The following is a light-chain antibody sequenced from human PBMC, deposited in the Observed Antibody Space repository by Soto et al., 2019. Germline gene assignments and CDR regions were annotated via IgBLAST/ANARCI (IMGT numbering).Light chain of an antibody. CDR1: SSDVGGYNY. Sequence: LTQPASVSGSPGQSITISCTGTSSDVGGYNYVSWYQQYPGKAPKLMIYGVTNRPSGVSNRFSGSKTGNTASLIISGLQAEDEAYYYCFSHRGGDSHVFGTGTKVTVL. J-gene: IGLJ1*01. V-gene: IGLV2-14*01. CDR3: FSHRGGDSHV. CDR2: GVT.